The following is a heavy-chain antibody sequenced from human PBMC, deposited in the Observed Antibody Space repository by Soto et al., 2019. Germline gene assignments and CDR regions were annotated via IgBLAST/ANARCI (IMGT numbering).Heavy chain of an antibody. CDR3: ARDPYHVLMVNAPNLYGMDV. D-gene: IGHD2-8*01. Sequence: QVQLVQSGAEVKKPGASVKVSCKASGYTFTTYDISWVRQAPGQGLEWMGRISTYNGDTNYPPSLQGRLTMTTDTSTATAYMELRSLGSDDTDVYYCARDPYHVLMVNAPNLYGMDVW. CDR2: ISTYNGDT. V-gene: IGHV1-18*01. CDR1: GYTFTTYD. J-gene: IGHJ6*01.